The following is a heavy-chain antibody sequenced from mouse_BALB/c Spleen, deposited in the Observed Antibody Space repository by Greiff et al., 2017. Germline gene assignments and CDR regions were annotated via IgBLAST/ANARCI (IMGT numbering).Heavy chain of an antibody. J-gene: IGHJ4*01. CDR1: GFNIKDYY. CDR3: ARSEVRRSYYAMDY. D-gene: IGHD2-14*01. CDR2: IDPENGNT. Sequence: VQLQQSGAELVRPGALVKLSCKASGFNIKDYYMHWVKQRPEQGLEWIGWIDPENGNTIYDPKFQGKASITADTSSNTAYLQLSSLTSEDTAVYYCARSEVRRSYYAMDYWGQGTSVTVSS. V-gene: IGHV14-1*02.